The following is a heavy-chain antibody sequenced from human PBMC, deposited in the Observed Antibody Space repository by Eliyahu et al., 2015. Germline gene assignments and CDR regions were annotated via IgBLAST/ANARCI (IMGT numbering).Heavy chain of an antibody. CDR3: ARDDRPFWSGNPAGYGMDV. V-gene: IGHV4-31*03. J-gene: IGHJ6*02. D-gene: IGHD3-3*01. CDR1: GGSISSGGYY. Sequence: QVQLQESGPGLVKPSQTLSLTCTVSGGSISSGGYYWSWIRQHPGKGLEWIGYIYYSGSTYYNPSLKSRVTISVDTSKNQFSLKLSSVTAADTAVYYCARDDRPFWSGNPAGYGMDVWGQGTTVTVSS. CDR2: IYYSGST.